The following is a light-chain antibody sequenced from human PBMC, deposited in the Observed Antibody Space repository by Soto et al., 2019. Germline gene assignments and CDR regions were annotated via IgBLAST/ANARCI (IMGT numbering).Light chain of an antibody. CDR2: GAS. J-gene: IGKJ5*01. CDR3: QQYNNWPPIT. CDR1: QSVSSK. V-gene: IGKV3D-15*01. Sequence: ETMMTQSPATLSVYPGERATLSCWASQSVSSKLAWYQQKPGQAPRLLIYGASTRATGIPARFSGSGPGTEFTLTISSLQSEDFAVYYCQQYNNWPPITFGQATRPEI.